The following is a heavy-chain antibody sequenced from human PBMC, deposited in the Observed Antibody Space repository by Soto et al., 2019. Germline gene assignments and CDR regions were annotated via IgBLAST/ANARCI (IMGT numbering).Heavy chain of an antibody. CDR1: GGSISGDYY. J-gene: IGHJ4*02. CDR2: IYYSGSS. D-gene: IGHD2-15*01. Sequence: SETLSLTCSVSGGSISGDYYWSWIRQSPEKGLEWIGYIYYSGSSYSNPALQSRLSMSLDTSKNKFSLKLRSVTAAATAVYYGARGGARWPGYCDSWGKGALGTVSS. CDR3: ARGGARWPGYCDS. V-gene: IGHV4-30-4*08.